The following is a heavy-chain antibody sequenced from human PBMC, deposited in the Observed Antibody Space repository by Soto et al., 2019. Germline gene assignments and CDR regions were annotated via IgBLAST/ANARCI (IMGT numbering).Heavy chain of an antibody. CDR2: IYPGDSDT. Sequence: GESLKISCKGSGYSFTSYWIGWVRQMPGKGLEWMGIIYPGDSDTRYSPSFQGQVTISADKSISTAYLQWSSLKASDTAMYYCARRIAVAGTEPDFDYWGQGTLVTVSS. V-gene: IGHV5-51*01. D-gene: IGHD6-19*01. J-gene: IGHJ4*02. CDR3: ARRIAVAGTEPDFDY. CDR1: GYSFTSYW.